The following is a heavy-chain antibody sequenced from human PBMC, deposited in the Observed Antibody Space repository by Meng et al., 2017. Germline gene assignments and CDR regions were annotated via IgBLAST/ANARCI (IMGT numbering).Heavy chain of an antibody. J-gene: IGHJ4*02. CDR2: ISYDGSNK. CDR1: GFTFSSYA. V-gene: IGHV3-30*04. CDR3: AREERGSSDSPAY. D-gene: IGHD2-2*01. Sequence: GESLKISCAASGFTFSSYAMHWVRQAPGKGLEWVAVISYDGSNKYYADSVKGRFTISRDNSKNTLYLQMNSLRAEDTAVYYCAREERGSSDSPAYWGQGTLVTVSS.